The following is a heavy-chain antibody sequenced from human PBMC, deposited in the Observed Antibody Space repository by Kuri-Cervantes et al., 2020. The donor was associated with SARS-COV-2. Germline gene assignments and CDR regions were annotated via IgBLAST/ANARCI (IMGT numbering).Heavy chain of an antibody. J-gene: IGHJ4*02. CDR2: VSAYGGTP. CDR3: ARGVPYYFDGTVSLRYYLDY. D-gene: IGHD3-22*01. Sequence: ASVKVSCKTSGYNSNVYGVTWVRQAPGQGLEWMGWVSAYGGTPTYAQKFQGRVTFSTDTFTTTSYMELRSLRSDDTAVYYCARGVPYYFDGTVSLRYYLDYWGQGTLVNRLL. V-gene: IGHV1-18*01. CDR1: GYNSNVYG.